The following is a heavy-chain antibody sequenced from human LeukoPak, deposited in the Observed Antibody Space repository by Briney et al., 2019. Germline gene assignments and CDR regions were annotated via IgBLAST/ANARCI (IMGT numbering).Heavy chain of an antibody. CDR2: ISGSGGST. V-gene: IGHV3-23*01. Sequence: GGSLRLSCAGSGFTDTTSYMSWVRQAPGKGLEWVSAISGSGGSTYYADSVKGRFTISRDNSKNTLYLQMNSLRAEDTAVYYCAKAPSGSGYYYFGYWGQGTLVTVSS. CDR1: GFTDTTSY. CDR3: AKAPSGSGYYYFGY. D-gene: IGHD3-22*01. J-gene: IGHJ4*02.